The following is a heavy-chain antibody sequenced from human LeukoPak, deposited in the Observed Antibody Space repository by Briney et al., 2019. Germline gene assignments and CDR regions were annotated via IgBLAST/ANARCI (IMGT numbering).Heavy chain of an antibody. D-gene: IGHD3-10*01. J-gene: IGHJ5*02. CDR1: GGTFSSYA. V-gene: IGHV1-69*01. Sequence: GSSVKVSCKASGGTFSSYAISWVRQAPGQGLEWMGGIITIFGTANYAQKFQGRVTITADESTSTAYMELSSLRSEDTAVYYCARFSYAYYYGSGSYRYNWFDPWGQGTLVTVSS. CDR3: ARFSYAYYYGSGSYRYNWFDP. CDR2: IITIFGTA.